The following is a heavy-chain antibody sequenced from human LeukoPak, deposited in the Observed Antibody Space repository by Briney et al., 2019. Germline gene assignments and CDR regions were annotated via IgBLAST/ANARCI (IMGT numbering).Heavy chain of an antibody. J-gene: IGHJ4*02. V-gene: IGHV1-2*02. D-gene: IGHD3-22*01. CDR2: INPNSGGT. CDR3: ARDPPRLYDSSGYPEYYFDY. CDR1: GYTFTGYY. Sequence: GASVTVSCKASGYTFTGYYMHWVRQAPGQGLEWMGWINPNSGGTNYAQKFQGRVTMTRDTSISTAYMELSRLSSDDTAVYYCARDPPRLYDSSGYPEYYFDYWGQGTLVTVSS.